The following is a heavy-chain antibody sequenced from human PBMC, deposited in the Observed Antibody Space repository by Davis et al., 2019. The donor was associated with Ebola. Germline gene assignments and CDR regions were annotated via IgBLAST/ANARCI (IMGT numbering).Heavy chain of an antibody. CDR2: IWYDGSNK. J-gene: IGHJ6*02. CDR3: ARRGMDV. V-gene: IGHV3-33*01. CDR1: GFTFSSYG. Sequence: GESLKISCAASGFTFSSYGMHWVRQAPGKGLEWVAVIWYDGSNKYYADSVKGRFTISRDNAKNSLYLQMNSLRAEDTAVYYCARRGMDVWGQGTTVTVSS.